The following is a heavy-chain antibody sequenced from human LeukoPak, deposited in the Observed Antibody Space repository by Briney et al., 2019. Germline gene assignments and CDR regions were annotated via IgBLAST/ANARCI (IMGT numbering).Heavy chain of an antibody. CDR1: GFTFSSYG. CDR2: IWYDGSNK. Sequence: PGGSRRLSCAASGFTFSSYGMHWVRQAPGKGLEWVAVIWYDGSNKYYADSVKGRFTISRDNSKNTLYLQMNSLRAEDTAVYYCARDGAYDSSGYYYWGQGTLVTVSS. J-gene: IGHJ4*02. V-gene: IGHV3-33*01. D-gene: IGHD3-22*01. CDR3: ARDGAYDSSGYYY.